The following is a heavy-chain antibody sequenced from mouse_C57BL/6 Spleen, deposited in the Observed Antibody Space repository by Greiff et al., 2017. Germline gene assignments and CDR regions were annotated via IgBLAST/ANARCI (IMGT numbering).Heavy chain of an antibody. CDR2: IWGDGST. Sequence: QVQLQQSGPGLVAPSQSLSITCTVSGFSLTSYGVSWVRQPPGKGLEWLGVIWGDGSTNYHSALIARLSTSKENSKSQVVLKLNSLQTGDTATYYCDKSNWGFDGWGKGATLTVAS. D-gene: IGHD4-1*02. CDR3: DKSNWGFDG. V-gene: IGHV2-3*01. J-gene: IGHJ2*01. CDR1: GFSLTSYG.